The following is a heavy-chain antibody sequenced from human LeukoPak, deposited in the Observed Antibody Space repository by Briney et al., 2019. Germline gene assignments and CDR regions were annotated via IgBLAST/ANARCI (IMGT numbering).Heavy chain of an antibody. CDR3: ARGKGYDY. Sequence: SETLSLTCTVSGGSVSSGSYYWSWIRQPPGKGLEWIGYIYYSGSTNYIPSLKSRVTISVDTSKNQFSLKLSSVTAADTAVYYCARGKGYDYWGQGTLVTVSS. V-gene: IGHV4-61*01. CDR1: GGSVSSGSYY. CDR2: IYYSGST. J-gene: IGHJ4*02. D-gene: IGHD6-13*01.